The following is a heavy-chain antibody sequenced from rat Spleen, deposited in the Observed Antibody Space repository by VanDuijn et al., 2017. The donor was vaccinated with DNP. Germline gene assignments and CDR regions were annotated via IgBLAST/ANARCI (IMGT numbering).Heavy chain of an antibody. V-gene: IGHV5-31*01. CDR2: ISNTGDHT. CDR1: GFIFSNYW. Sequence: EVQLVESGGGPVQPGRSLKLSCVASGFIFSNYWMTWIRQAPGKGLEWVASISNTGDHTYYSDSVRGRFTISRDNAKSTLYLQMNSLRSEDTATYYCTRRDNYGGFAYWGQGTLVTVSS. CDR3: TRRDNYGGFAY. D-gene: IGHD1-10*01. J-gene: IGHJ3*01.